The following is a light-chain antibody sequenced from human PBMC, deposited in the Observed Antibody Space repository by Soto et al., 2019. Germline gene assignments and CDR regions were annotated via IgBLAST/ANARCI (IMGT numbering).Light chain of an antibody. Sequence: EIVMTRSPGTLSLSPGEGATLSLIASQNIRSNLAWYQQKPGQAPRLLIYETSTRAPGIPARFSGSGSGTEFTLTISSLQSEDFAVYHCQQYNNWPPFTFGPGTKVDIK. CDR3: QQYNNWPPFT. J-gene: IGKJ3*01. V-gene: IGKV3-15*01. CDR1: QNIRSN. CDR2: ETS.